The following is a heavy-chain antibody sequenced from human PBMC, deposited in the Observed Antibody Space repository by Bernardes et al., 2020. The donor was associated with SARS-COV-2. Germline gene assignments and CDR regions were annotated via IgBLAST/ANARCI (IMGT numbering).Heavy chain of an antibody. Sequence: GGSLRLSCAASGFTVSSNLMSWVRQAPGKGLEWVANIKQAGSEKYFVDSVKGRFTISRDNAKNSLYLQMNRLRAEDTAVYYCARVTPPRSGGSCYSFFAFDYWGQGTLVTVSS. CDR1: GFTVSSNL. D-gene: IGHD2-15*01. J-gene: IGHJ4*02. CDR3: ARVTPPRSGGSCYSFFAFDY. V-gene: IGHV3-7*04. CDR2: IKQAGSEK.